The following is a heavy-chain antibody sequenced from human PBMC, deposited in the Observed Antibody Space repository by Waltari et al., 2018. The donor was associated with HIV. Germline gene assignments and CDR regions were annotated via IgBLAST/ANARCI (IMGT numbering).Heavy chain of an antibody. CDR1: GFTFGDYA. CDR2: IRSKPYGGTT. CDR3: TRDANDFWSGYYNY. Sequence: EVQLVESGGGLVKPGRSLRLSCTASGFTFGDYALSWFRQAPGKGLGWVGFIRSKPYGGTTEYAASVKGRFTISRDDSKSIAYLQMNSLKTEDTAVYYCTRDANDFWSGYYNYWGQGTLVTVCS. J-gene: IGHJ4*02. D-gene: IGHD3-3*01. V-gene: IGHV3-49*05.